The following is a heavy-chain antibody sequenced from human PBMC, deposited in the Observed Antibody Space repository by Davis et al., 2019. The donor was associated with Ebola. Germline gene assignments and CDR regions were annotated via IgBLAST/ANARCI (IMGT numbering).Heavy chain of an antibody. CDR3: ATNYYGSGSLFRWFDP. CDR2: IIPIFGTA. D-gene: IGHD3-10*01. J-gene: IGHJ5*02. Sequence: SVKVSCKASGYTFTSYYMHWVRQAPGQGLEWMGGIIPIFGTANYAQKFQGRVTITADESTSTAYMELSSLRSEDTAVYYCATNYYGSGSLFRWFDPWGQGTLVTVSS. V-gene: IGHV1-69*13. CDR1: GYTFTSYY.